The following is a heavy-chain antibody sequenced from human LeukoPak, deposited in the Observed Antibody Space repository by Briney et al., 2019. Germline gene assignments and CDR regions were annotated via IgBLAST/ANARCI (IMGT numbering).Heavy chain of an antibody. D-gene: IGHD6-19*01. Sequence: SETPSLTCSLSGGSVSGDHGSWLRQSPGKGLEWIGFIHYSGSTRYNPSVKSRVTISMDTSMTHFFLNLRSVTAADTAVYYCAKGAGWWADWGQGTLVTVSS. CDR1: GGSVSGDH. V-gene: IGHV4-59*02. CDR2: IHYSGST. CDR3: AKGAGWWAD. J-gene: IGHJ4*02.